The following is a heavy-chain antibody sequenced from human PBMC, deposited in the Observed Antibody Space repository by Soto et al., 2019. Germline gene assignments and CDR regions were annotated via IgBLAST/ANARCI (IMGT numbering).Heavy chain of an antibody. Sequence: SVKFSCKASAFTFTSSAVQWVRQARGQRLEWIGWIVVGSGSTNYAQKFQERVTITRDMSTSTAYMELSSLRSEDTAVYYCAAGYCSSTSCYRPYYYYGMDVWGQGTTVTVSS. CDR2: IVVGSGST. D-gene: IGHD2-2*02. J-gene: IGHJ6*02. V-gene: IGHV1-58*01. CDR3: AAGYCSSTSCYRPYYYYGMDV. CDR1: AFTFTSSA.